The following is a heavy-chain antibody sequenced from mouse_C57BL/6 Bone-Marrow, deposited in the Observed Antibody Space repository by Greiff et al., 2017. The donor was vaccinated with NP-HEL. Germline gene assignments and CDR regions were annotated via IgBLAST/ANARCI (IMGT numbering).Heavy chain of an antibody. V-gene: IGHV1-64*01. J-gene: IGHJ3*01. CDR2: IPPNSGST. D-gene: IGHD2-3*01. CDR1: GYTFTSYW. Sequence: QVQLQQPGAELVKPGASVKLSCKASGYTFTSYWMHWVKQRPGQGLEWIGMIPPNSGSTNYNEKFKSKATLTVDKSSSTAYMQLSSLTSEDSAVYYCARRDGYPFAYWGQGTLVTVSA. CDR3: ARRDGYPFAY.